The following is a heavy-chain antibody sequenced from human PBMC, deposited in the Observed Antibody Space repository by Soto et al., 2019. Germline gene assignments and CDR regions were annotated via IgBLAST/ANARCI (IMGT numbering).Heavy chain of an antibody. CDR1: GGSISSSGYY. V-gene: IGHV4-39*01. Sequence: QLQLQESGPGLVKPSETLSLTCTVSGGSISSSGYYWGWIRQPPGKGLEWIGNIYHSGSTNYNPSHKSRVTINVGSSNNNLSLKKMSSTAADNAVFYYTGHGDSITDFGVVSGPDYWGQGTLVTVSS. J-gene: IGHJ4*02. CDR3: TGHGDSITDFGVVSGPDY. D-gene: IGHD3-3*01. CDR2: IYHSGST.